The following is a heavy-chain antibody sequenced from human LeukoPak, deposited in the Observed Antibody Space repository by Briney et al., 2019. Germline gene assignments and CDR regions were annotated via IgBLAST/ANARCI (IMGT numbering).Heavy chain of an antibody. Sequence: SETLSLTCAVYGGSFSGYYWSWIRQPPGKGLEWIGEINHSGSTNYNPSLKSRVTISVDTSKNQFSLKLSSVTAADTAVYYCAREAKRYYYGSGSYSDWGQGTLVTVSS. CDR2: INHSGST. D-gene: IGHD3-10*01. CDR3: AREAKRYYYGSGSYSD. CDR1: GGSFSGYY. V-gene: IGHV4-34*01. J-gene: IGHJ4*02.